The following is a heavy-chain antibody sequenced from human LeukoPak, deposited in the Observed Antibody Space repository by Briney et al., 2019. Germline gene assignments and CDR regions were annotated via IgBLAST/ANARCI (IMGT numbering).Heavy chain of an antibody. D-gene: IGHD2-2*01. CDR2: ITSSSSYT. CDR3: ARAGGYCSSTRCYDAFDI. J-gene: IGHJ3*02. V-gene: IGHV3-11*05. Sequence: PGGCLRLSCAASGFSFSDKYVAWIRQAPVKGLECVSYITSSSSYTKYADSVKGRFTISRDNAKNSLYLQMNSLRAEDTAVYYCARAGGYCSSTRCYDAFDIWGQGTMVTVSS. CDR1: GFSFSDKY.